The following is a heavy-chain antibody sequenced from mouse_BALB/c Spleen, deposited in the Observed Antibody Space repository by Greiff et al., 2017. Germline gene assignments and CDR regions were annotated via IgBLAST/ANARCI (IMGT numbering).Heavy chain of an antibody. CDR1: GYTFTSYT. J-gene: IGHJ4*01. D-gene: IGHD2-3*01. CDR3: ARKGFYDMGAMDY. Sequence: VQLQESGAELARPGASVKMSCKASGYTFTSYTMHWVKQRPGQGLEWIGYINPSSGYTNYNQKFKDKATLTADKSSSTAYMQLSSLTSEDSAVYYCARKGFYDMGAMDYWGQGTSVTVSS. V-gene: IGHV1-4*01. CDR2: INPSSGYT.